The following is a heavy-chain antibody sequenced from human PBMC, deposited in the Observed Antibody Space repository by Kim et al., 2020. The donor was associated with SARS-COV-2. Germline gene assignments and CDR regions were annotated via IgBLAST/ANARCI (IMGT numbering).Heavy chain of an antibody. V-gene: IGHV1-8*01. CDR2: VRPSTGDT. J-gene: IGHJ5*02. D-gene: IGHD1-26*01. CDR3: ARVSVGGFDP. CDR1: GYTFTTYD. Sequence: ASVKVSCKASGYTFTTYDINWVRQAPGQGLEWMGWVRPSTGDTGYGQKFQGRVSVTRDTSINTVYLELRSLRSDDTAVYYCARVSVGGFDPWGQGTLVTVSS.